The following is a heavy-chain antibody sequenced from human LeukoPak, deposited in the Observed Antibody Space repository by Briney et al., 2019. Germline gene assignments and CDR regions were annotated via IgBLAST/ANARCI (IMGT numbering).Heavy chain of an antibody. CDR3: AKGVSGWPYYLDF. D-gene: IGHD6-25*01. J-gene: IGHJ4*02. CDR1: GFTFDSYT. Sequence: GGSLRLSCAASGFTFDSYTMVWVRQAPGSGLEWVSAITGSGGDSYHADSVKGRFTVSRDNSKNTLFLQINSLRVEDTALYYCAKGVSGWPYYLDFWGQGTLVTVSS. CDR2: ITGSGGDS. V-gene: IGHV3-23*01.